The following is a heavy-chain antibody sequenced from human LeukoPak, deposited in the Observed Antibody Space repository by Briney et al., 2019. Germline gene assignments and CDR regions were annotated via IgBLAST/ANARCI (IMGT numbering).Heavy chain of an antibody. CDR3: AREYYYDSSGYFGPAAPNYFDY. CDR2: IYYSGST. Sequence: SETLSLTCTVSGGSISSSSYYWGWIRQPPGKGLEWIGSIYYSGSTYYNPSLKSRVTISVDTSKNQFSLRLSSVTAADTAVYYCAREYYYDSSGYFGPAAPNYFDYWGQGTLVTVSS. V-gene: IGHV4-39*02. D-gene: IGHD3-22*01. CDR1: GGSISSSSYY. J-gene: IGHJ4*02.